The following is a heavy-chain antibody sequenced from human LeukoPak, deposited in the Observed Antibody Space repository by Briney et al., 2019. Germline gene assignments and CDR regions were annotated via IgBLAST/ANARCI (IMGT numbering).Heavy chain of an antibody. CDR2: INTNTGNP. CDR1: GYTFTSYA. CDR3: TRQWLVLVARGEAFDI. V-gene: IGHV7-4-1*02. Sequence: ASVKVSCKASGYTFTSYAMNWVRQAPGQGLEWMGWINTNTGNPTYAQGFTGRFVFSLDTSVSTAYLQISSLKAEDTAVYYCTRQWLVLVARGEAFDIWGQGTMVTVSS. D-gene: IGHD6-19*01. J-gene: IGHJ3*02.